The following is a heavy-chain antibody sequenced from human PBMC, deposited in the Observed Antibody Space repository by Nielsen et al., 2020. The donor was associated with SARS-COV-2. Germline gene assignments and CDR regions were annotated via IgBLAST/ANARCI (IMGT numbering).Heavy chain of an antibody. J-gene: IGHJ4*02. CDR1: GYTFTGSY. V-gene: IGHV1-8*02. CDR2: MNPNSGNT. D-gene: IGHD3-10*02. CDR3: ARHVYHGLDS. Sequence: ASVKVSCKASGYTFTGSYVHWVRQAPGQGLEWMGWMNPNSGNTGYAQKFQGRVTMTRNTSISTAYMELSSLRAEDTAVYYCARHVYHGLDSWGQGTLVIVSS.